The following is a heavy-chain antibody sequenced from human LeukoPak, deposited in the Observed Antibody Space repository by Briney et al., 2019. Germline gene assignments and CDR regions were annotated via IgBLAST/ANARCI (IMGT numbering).Heavy chain of an antibody. Sequence: SETLSLTCTVSGGSISSFYWSWIRQSPGKGLEWIGYIYYGGSTNYNPSLKSRVNISVDTSKNQFSLNLTSVTAADTAVYYCARQGSGTRANFDHWGQGTLVTVSS. J-gene: IGHJ4*02. D-gene: IGHD3-3*01. V-gene: IGHV4-59*01. CDR3: ARQGSGTRANFDH. CDR2: IYYGGST. CDR1: GGSISSFY.